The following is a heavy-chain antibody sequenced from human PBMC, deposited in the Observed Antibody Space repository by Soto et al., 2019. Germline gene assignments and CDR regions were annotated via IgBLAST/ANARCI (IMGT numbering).Heavy chain of an antibody. D-gene: IGHD3-10*01. CDR1: GGSISSGDYY. Sequence: ASETLSLTCTVSGGSISSGDYYWSWIRQPPGKGLECIGYIYYSGSTNYNPSLKSRVTISVDTSKNQFSLKLSSVTAADTAVYYCARDQNYYGSGSGDYYYYGMDVWGQGTTVTVSS. CDR2: IYYSGST. J-gene: IGHJ6*02. V-gene: IGHV4-61*08. CDR3: ARDQNYYGSGSGDYYYYGMDV.